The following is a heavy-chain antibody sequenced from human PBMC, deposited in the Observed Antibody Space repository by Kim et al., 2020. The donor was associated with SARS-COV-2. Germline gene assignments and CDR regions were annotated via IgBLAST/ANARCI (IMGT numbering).Heavy chain of an antibody. J-gene: IGHJ4*02. CDR2: IRPDGGVQ. V-gene: IGHV3-7*03. CDR1: GFIFSNYW. Sequence: GGSLRLSCAASGFIFSNYWMSWVRQAPGKGPECVANIRPDGGVQFYVGSVRGRFSISRDNAQNSLYLQMNSLRVEDTALYYCVRLIDYWGQGTLVSVSS. CDR3: VRLIDY.